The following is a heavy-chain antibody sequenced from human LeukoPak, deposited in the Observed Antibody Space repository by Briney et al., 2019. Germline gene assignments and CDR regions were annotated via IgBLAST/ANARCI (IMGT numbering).Heavy chain of an antibody. D-gene: IGHD7-27*01. V-gene: IGHV3-69-1*01. Sequence: GGSLRLSCAASGFTFSDYPMNWVRQTPGKGLEWVSYISSTGVIYYADSVRGRFSISRDNAMNSVYMQMNSMRAEDTALYYCARDHNWGFDYWGRGTLVTVSS. CDR1: GFTFSDYP. CDR3: ARDHNWGFDY. J-gene: IGHJ4*02. CDR2: ISSTGVI.